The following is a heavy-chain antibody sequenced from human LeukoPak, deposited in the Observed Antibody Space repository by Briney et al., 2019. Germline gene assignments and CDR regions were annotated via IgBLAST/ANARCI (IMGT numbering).Heavy chain of an antibody. CDR2: INPNSGGT. V-gene: IGHV1-2*02. D-gene: IGHD1-26*01. CDR1: GYTFTDYY. Sequence: GASVKVSCKASGYTFTDYYMHWVRQAPGQGLEWMGWINPNSGGTNYAQKFQGRVTMTRDTSINTAYMEVSRLRSDDTAVFYCARDLAMYSPDLDYWGQGTLVTVPS. J-gene: IGHJ4*02. CDR3: ARDLAMYSPDLDY.